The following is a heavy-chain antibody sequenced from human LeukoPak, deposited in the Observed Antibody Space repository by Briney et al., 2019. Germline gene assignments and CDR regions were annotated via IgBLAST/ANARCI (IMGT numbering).Heavy chain of an antibody. CDR1: GGTFSSYA. CDR3: AGYYYDSSGYYQTAFDI. J-gene: IGHJ3*02. Sequence: SVKVSCKASGGTFSSYAISWVRQAPGQGLEWMGGIIPIFGTANYAQKFQGRVTITTDESTSTAYMELSSLRSEDTAVYYCAGYYYDSSGYYQTAFDIWGQGTMVTVSS. D-gene: IGHD3-22*01. V-gene: IGHV1-69*05. CDR2: IIPIFGTA.